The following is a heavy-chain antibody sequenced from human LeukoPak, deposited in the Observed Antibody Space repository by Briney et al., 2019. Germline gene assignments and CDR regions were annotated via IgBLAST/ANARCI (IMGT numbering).Heavy chain of an antibody. Sequence: GGSLRLSCAASGFTFSSYAMSWVRQAPGKGLEWVSAISGSGGSTYYADSVKGRFTISRDNSKNTLYLQMNSLRAEDTAVNYCAKDLSSVATGGSNYWGQGTLVTVSS. CDR3: AKDLSSVATGGSNY. J-gene: IGHJ4*02. D-gene: IGHD5-12*01. CDR1: GFTFSSYA. V-gene: IGHV3-23*01. CDR2: ISGSGGST.